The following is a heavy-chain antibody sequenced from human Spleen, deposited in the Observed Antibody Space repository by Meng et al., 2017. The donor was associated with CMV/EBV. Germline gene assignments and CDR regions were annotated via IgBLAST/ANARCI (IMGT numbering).Heavy chain of an antibody. CDR3: ARDIYCSSTSCYGRPTHSEYYFDY. V-gene: IGHV3-11*01. Sequence: GGSLRLSCSASGFTFSDSALHWVRQASGKGLEWVSYISSSGSTIYYADSVKGRFTISRDNAKNSLYLQMNSLRAEDTAVYYCARDIYCSSTSCYGRPTHSEYYFDYWGQGTLVTVSS. J-gene: IGHJ4*02. CDR1: GFTFSDSA. D-gene: IGHD2-2*01. CDR2: ISSSGSTI.